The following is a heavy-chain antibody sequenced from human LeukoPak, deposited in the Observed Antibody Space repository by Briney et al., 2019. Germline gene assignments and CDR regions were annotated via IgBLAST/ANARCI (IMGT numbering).Heavy chain of an antibody. CDR1: GYTFTSYG. V-gene: IGHV1-18*01. Sequence: ASVKVSCKASGYTFTSYGISWVRQAPGQGLEWMGWISAYNGNTNYAQKLQGRVTMTTDTSTSTAYTELRSLRSDDTAVYYCARDQSWWQWLGSSGGLDYWGQGTLVTVSS. CDR3: ARDQSWWQWLGSSGGLDY. J-gene: IGHJ4*02. CDR2: ISAYNGNT. D-gene: IGHD6-19*01.